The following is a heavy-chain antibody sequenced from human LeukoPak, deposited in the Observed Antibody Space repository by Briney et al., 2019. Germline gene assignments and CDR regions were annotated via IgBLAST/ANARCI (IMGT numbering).Heavy chain of an antibody. J-gene: IGHJ6*02. CDR3: ARGDYYYGMDV. Sequence: GGSLRLSCAASGFTFSNYGIHWVRQAPGKGLEWVAVIWYDGSNKYYADSVKGRFTISRDNSKNTLYLQMNSLRAEDTAVYYCARGDYYYGMDVWGQGTTVTVSS. V-gene: IGHV3-33*08. CDR1: GFTFSNYG. CDR2: IWYDGSNK.